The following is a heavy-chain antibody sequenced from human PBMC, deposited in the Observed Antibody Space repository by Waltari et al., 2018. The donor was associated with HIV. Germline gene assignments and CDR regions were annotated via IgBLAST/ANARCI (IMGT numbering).Heavy chain of an antibody. Sequence: EVQLVDTGGALVQPGGSLRVSCVAPGLPFLKYWKTWVSRGPGKGLGWVANIKQNGNEKNYLDSVKGRFTRSRDNAKNSLYLQMNNLRYEDSATYYCARAYSGTYRIGDYWGQGTLVTVSS. V-gene: IGHV3-7*01. CDR2: IKQNGNEK. J-gene: IGHJ4*02. CDR1: GLPFLKYW. CDR3: ARAYSGTYRIGDY. D-gene: IGHD1-26*01.